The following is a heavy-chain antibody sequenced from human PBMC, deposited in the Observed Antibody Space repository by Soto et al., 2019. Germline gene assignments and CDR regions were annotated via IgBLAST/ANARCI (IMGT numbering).Heavy chain of an antibody. CDR3: ARGAVTTPYWYFDL. D-gene: IGHD2-15*01. Sequence: GGSLRLSCAASGFTFSSYWMSWVRQAPGKGLEWVANIKQDGSEKYYVDSVKGRFTISRDNAKNSLYLQMNSLRAEDTAVYYCARGAVTTPYWYFDLWGRGALVTVSS. J-gene: IGHJ2*01. V-gene: IGHV3-7*03. CDR2: IKQDGSEK. CDR1: GFTFSSYW.